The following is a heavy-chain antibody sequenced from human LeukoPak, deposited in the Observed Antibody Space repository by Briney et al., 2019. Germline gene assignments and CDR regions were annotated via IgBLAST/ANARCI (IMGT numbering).Heavy chain of an antibody. Sequence: ASVKVSCKASGYTFTSYGISWVRQAPGQGLEGMGWISAYNGNTNYAQKLQGRVTMTTHTSTSTAYMELRSLRSDDTAVYYCARDRAIFGVVIIPYFWGQETLVTVSS. V-gene: IGHV1-18*01. CDR3: ARDRAIFGVVIIPYF. J-gene: IGHJ4*02. CDR2: ISAYNGNT. D-gene: IGHD3-3*01. CDR1: GYTFTSYG.